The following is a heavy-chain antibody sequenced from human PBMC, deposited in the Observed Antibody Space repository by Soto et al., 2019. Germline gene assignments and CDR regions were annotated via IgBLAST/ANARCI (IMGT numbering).Heavy chain of an antibody. D-gene: IGHD3-9*01. CDR1: GFTFSTYA. Sequence: PVGSLRLSCAASGFTFSTYAMSWVRQAPGKGLEWVSAISRSGGSTYHADSVKGRFTISRDNSKNTPYLQMNGLRAEDTAVYHFAKDFGHYDILTGYPTFDYWGQGALVTVSS. CDR2: ISRSGGST. CDR3: AKDFGHYDILTGYPTFDY. V-gene: IGHV3-23*01. J-gene: IGHJ4*02.